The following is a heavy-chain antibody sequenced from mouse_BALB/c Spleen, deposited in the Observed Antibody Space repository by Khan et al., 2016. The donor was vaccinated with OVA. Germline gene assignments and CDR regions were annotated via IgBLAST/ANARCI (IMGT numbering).Heavy chain of an antibody. CDR1: GDSITSGY. Sequence: EVQLQESGPSLVKPSQTLSLTCSVTGDSITSGYWCWIRKFPGNKLEYMGYILYSGSISYNPSLNNRNSIARQTPRNQDYLQVNSGTEEAAATYYCASATYRYCFAYWGQGTLVTVSA. J-gene: IGHJ3*01. CDR2: ILYSGSI. V-gene: IGHV3-8*02. CDR3: ASATYRYCFAY. D-gene: IGHD2-14*01.